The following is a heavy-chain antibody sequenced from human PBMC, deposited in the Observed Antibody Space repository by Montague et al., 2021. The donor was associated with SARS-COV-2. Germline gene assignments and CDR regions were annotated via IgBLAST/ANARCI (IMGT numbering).Heavy chain of an antibody. Sequence: SLRLSCAASGFTVTYNYMSWVRQAPGKGLEWVSVIYSGGETYYADSVKGRFTISRDDSKNTLFLQMNSLRAEDTAVYFCAREYCSSGICYEGYGMDVWGQGTTVTVSS. CDR1: GFTVTYNY. CDR2: IYSGGET. CDR3: AREYCSSGICYEGYGMDV. J-gene: IGHJ6*02. V-gene: IGHV3-53*01. D-gene: IGHD2-15*01.